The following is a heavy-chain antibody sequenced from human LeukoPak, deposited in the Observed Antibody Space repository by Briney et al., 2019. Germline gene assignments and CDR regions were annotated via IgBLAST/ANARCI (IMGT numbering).Heavy chain of an antibody. CDR1: GFTFRSYS. CDR3: ATRGIAAA. CDR2: IGGGGDTST. J-gene: IGHJ5*02. D-gene: IGHD6-13*01. V-gene: IGHV3-23*01. Sequence: GGSLRLSCAVSGFTFRSYSMDWVRQAPGKGLEWVSVIGGGGDTSTYYADSVKGRFTISRDNSKNTLYLHMNSLRAEDTAVYYCATRGIAAAWGQGTLVTVSS.